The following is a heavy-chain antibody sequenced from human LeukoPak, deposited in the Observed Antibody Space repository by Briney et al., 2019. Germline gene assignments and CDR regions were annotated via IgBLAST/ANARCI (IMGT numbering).Heavy chain of an antibody. V-gene: IGHV1-2*02. CDR1: GYTFTDYS. D-gene: IGHD3-22*01. CDR2: INPNSGGT. Sequence: ASVKVSCKASGYTFTDYSMHWVRQAPGQGLEWMGWINPNSGGTNYAQKFQGRVTMTRDTSISTAYMELSRLRSDDTAVYYCARGRSYYDSSGYYDLPYDYWGQGTLVTVSS. CDR3: ARGRSYYDSSGYYDLPYDY. J-gene: IGHJ4*02.